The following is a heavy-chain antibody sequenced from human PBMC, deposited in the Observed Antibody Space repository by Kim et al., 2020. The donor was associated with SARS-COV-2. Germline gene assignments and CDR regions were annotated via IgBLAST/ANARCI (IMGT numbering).Heavy chain of an antibody. D-gene: IGHD2-8*02. CDR1: GGSFSGYY. CDR3: ARDRYVGGVCFMDV. J-gene: IGHJ6*02. Sequence: SETLSLTCAVYGGSFSGYYWSWIRQPPGKGLEWIGEINHSGSTNYNPSLKSRVTISVDTSKNQFSLKLSSVTAADTAVYYCARDRYVGGVCFMDVWGQGT. CDR2: INHSGST. V-gene: IGHV4-34*01.